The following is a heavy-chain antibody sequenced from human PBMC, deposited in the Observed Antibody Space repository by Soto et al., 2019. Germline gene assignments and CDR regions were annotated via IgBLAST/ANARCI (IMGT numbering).Heavy chain of an antibody. J-gene: IGHJ6*02. CDR2: IRSKAYGGTT. CDR3: TRENAIAAADYYYGMDV. CDR1: GFTFGDYA. D-gene: IGHD6-13*01. V-gene: IGHV3-49*03. Sequence: PGGSLRLSCTASGFTFGDYAMSWFRQAPGKXLEWVGFIRSKAYGGTTEYAASVKGRFTISRDDSKSIAYLQMNSLKTEDTAVYYCTRENAIAAADYYYGMDVWGQGTTVTVSS.